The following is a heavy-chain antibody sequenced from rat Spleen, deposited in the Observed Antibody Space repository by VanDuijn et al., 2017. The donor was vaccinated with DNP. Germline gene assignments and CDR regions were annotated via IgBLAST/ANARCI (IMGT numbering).Heavy chain of an antibody. CDR3: ARLTSGMTAYYFPY. J-gene: IGHJ2*01. CDR1: GFTFSDYY. V-gene: IGHV5-25*01. Sequence: EVQLVESGGGLVQPGRSLKLSCAASGFTFSDYYMAWVRQAPKKGLELVAAISPSGGSTYYRDSVKGRFTVSRDNTKSSLYLQMDSLRSEDMASYYCARLTSGMTAYYFPYWGQGVMVTVSS. CDR2: ISPSGGST. D-gene: IGHD1-7*01.